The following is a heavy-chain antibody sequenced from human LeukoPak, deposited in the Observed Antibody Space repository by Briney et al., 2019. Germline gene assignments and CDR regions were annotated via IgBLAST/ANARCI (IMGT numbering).Heavy chain of an antibody. D-gene: IGHD7-27*01. CDR1: GYSLSSGYY. Sequence: PSETLSLTCTVSGYSLSSGYYWSWIRQPPGKGLEWIGAIHHSGVTYYNPSLNSRVTVSVDTSKNQFSLKLSSVTAAGTAVYYCARYTASNLGYSFDYWGQGTLVTVSS. J-gene: IGHJ4*02. V-gene: IGHV4-38-2*02. CDR3: ARYTASNLGYSFDY. CDR2: IHHSGVT.